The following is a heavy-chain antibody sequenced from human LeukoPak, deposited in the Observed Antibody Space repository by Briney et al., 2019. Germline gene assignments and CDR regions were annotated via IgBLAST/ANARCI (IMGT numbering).Heavy chain of an antibody. CDR1: GFTSIAYA. Sequence: GGSLRLSCVGSGFTSIAYALTWARQSPGKGLEWVSGISGGGVTTYYADSVKGRFTISRDNSKNTLYLQMNSLKADDTAIYYCARNQQLGGHSYYYYGMDVWGQGTTVTVSS. J-gene: IGHJ6*02. V-gene: IGHV3-23*01. CDR2: ISGGGVTT. D-gene: IGHD3-16*01. CDR3: ARNQQLGGHSYYYYGMDV.